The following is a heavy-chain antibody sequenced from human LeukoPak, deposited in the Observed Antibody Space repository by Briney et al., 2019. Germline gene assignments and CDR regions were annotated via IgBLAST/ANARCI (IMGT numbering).Heavy chain of an antibody. CDR1: GFTFSSYS. D-gene: IGHD6-25*01. CDR3: AREPAAAGKNWFDP. J-gene: IGHJ5*02. V-gene: IGHV3-48*04. CDR2: IGRGTT. Sequence: GGSLRLSCAASGFTFSSYSMNWVRQAPGKGLEWVSHIGRGTTYADSVKGRFTISRDNAKNSLYLQMNSLRAEDTAIYYCAREPAAAGKNWFDPWGQGTLVTVSS.